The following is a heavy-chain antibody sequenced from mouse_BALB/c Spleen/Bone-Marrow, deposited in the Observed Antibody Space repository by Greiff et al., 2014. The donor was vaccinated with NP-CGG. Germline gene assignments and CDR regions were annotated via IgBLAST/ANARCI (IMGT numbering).Heavy chain of an antibody. CDR1: GYTFTSYV. CDR3: ARSLYGYDWYFDV. V-gene: IGHV1-14*01. J-gene: IGHJ1*01. D-gene: IGHD2-2*01. CDR2: INPNNDGT. Sequence: EVQLQQSGPELVKPGASVKMSCKASGYTFTSYVMHWVEQKPGQGLEWIGNINPNNDGTKYNEKFKGKATLTSDKSSSTAYMELSSLTSEDSAVYYCARSLYGYDWYFDVWGAGTTVTVSS.